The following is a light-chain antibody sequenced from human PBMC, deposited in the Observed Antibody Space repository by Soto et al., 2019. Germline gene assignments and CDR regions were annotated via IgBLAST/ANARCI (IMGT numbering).Light chain of an antibody. J-gene: IGKJ1*01. V-gene: IGKV1-5*01. CDR3: QQYNSYSCT. CDR2: DAS. CDR1: QSISSW. Sequence: DIQMSQSPSPLSAYVGDRVTITFRASQSISSWLAWYQQKPGKAPKLLIYDASSLESGVPSRFSGSGSGTEFTLTISSLQPEDFATYYCQQYNSYSCTFGQGTKVDI.